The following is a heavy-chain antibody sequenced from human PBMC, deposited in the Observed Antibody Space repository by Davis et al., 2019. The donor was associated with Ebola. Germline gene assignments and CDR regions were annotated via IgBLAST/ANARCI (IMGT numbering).Heavy chain of an antibody. Sequence: GESLKISCAASGFTFNIYAMSWVRQAPGRGLEWVASLTRTCGLTWYSASVKGRFTISRDNSQTTLYLHMSSLRTEDTAVYFCAKDRPNYYETDGHYYRSGGDSWGQGTLVTVSS. D-gene: IGHD5-24*01. CDR3: AKDRPNYYETDGHYYRSGGDS. V-gene: IGHV3-23*01. J-gene: IGHJ4*02. CDR2: LTRTCGLT. CDR1: GFTFNIYA.